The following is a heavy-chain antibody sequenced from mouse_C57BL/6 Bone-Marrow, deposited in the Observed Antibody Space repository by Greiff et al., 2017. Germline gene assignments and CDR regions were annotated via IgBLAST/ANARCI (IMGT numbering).Heavy chain of an antibody. CDR1: GFNIKNSY. Sequence: EVQLQQSGAELVRPGASVKLSCTASGFNIKNSYMHWVKQRPEQGLEWIGRINPANGNTKYAPKFQGKATITVDTSSNTAYLKLSSLTSEDTAMYYCDTYGPQAFAYWGQGTLITVSA. V-gene: IGHV14-3*01. CDR3: DTYGPQAFAY. J-gene: IGHJ3*01. D-gene: IGHD1-1*02. CDR2: INPANGNT.